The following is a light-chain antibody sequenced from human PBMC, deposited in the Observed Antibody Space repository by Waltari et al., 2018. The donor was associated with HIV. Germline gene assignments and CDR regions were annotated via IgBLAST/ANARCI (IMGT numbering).Light chain of an antibody. V-gene: IGLV3-1*01. CDR3: QAWDSKTAYV. J-gene: IGLJ1*01. CDR2: QDT. CDR1: ELGDKY. Sequence: SYDLTQPPSVSVSPGQTATITCSGDELGDKYACWYQQKPGQSPILVIYQDTKRLSGIPERFSGSISGNTATLTISGTQAMDEADYYCQAWDSKTAYVFGTGTKVTVL.